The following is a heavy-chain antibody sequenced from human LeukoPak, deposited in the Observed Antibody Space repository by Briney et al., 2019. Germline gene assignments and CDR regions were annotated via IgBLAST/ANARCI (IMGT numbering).Heavy chain of an antibody. CDR2: IYYSGST. J-gene: IGHJ3*02. V-gene: IGHV4-39*01. CDR1: GGSISSSSYY. Sequence: PSETLSLTCNVSGGSISSSSYYWGWIRQPPGKGLEWIGSIYYSGSTYYNPSLKSRVTISVDTSKNQFSLKLSSVTAADTAVYYCAVVGGNSNAFDIWGQGTMVTVSS. D-gene: IGHD4-23*01. CDR3: AVVGGNSNAFDI.